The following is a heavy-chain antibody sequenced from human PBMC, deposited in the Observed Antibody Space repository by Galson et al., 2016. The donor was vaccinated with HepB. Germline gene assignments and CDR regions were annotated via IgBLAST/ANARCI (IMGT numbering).Heavy chain of an antibody. V-gene: IGHV3-48*04. Sequence: SLRLSCAASGFTFSSYSMSWVRQAPGRGLEWVSYISSSSCTIYYADSVKGRFTISRDNAKNSLFLQLNSLRAEDTAVYYCARLRFSSSWYKDYWGQGTLVTVSS. CDR1: GFTFSSYS. CDR3: ARLRFSSSWYKDY. J-gene: IGHJ4*02. CDR2: ISSSSCTI. D-gene: IGHD6-13*01.